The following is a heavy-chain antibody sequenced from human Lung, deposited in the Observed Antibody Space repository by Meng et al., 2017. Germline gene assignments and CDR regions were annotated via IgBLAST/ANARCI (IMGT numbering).Heavy chain of an antibody. V-gene: IGHV3-23*01. Sequence: GGSLRLSCRTSGFTFSNYGMSWVRQAPGKGLEWVATISNNGDTHYADSLMGRFIISRDDSKNTLYLQVSSLRAEDTAVYYCARDCCSEIGPIDYWGQGTLVTGYS. CDR3: ARDCCSEIGPIDY. CDR2: ISNNGDT. J-gene: IGHJ4*02. CDR1: GFTFSNYG. D-gene: IGHD2-15*01.